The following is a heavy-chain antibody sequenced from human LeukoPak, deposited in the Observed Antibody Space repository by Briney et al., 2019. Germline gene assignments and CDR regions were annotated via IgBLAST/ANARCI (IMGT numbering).Heavy chain of an antibody. J-gene: IGHJ4*02. CDR3: ARGGWSLDY. CDR1: GGSINNFY. CDR2: IHYTGST. V-gene: IGHV4-59*01. Sequence: PSETLSLTCTVSGGSINNFYWSWIRQSPGKGLEWIGYIHYTGSTNYNPSLKSRLTISVDSSKNQFSLKLNSATAADTAVYYCARGGWSLDYWGQGTLVTVSS. D-gene: IGHD2-15*01.